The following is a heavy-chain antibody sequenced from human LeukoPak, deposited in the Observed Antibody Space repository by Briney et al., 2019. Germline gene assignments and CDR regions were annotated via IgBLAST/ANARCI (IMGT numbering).Heavy chain of an antibody. CDR1: GFTFSSYS. Sequence: PGGSLRLSCAAPGFTFSSYSMNWVRQAPGKGLEWVSSISSSSSYIYYADSVKGRFTISRDNAKNSLYLQMNSLRAEDTAVYYCASGGGYHYYFDYWGQGTLVTVSS. V-gene: IGHV3-21*01. CDR2: ISSSSSYI. CDR3: ASGGGYHYYFDY. D-gene: IGHD5-12*01. J-gene: IGHJ4*02.